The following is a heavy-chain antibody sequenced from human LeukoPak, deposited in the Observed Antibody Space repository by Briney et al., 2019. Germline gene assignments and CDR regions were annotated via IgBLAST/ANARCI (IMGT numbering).Heavy chain of an antibody. CDR2: INHSGST. CDR3: ARHGTVVVIPFDY. CDR1: GGSFSGYY. V-gene: IGHV4-34*01. D-gene: IGHD3-22*01. J-gene: IGHJ4*02. Sequence: PSETLSLTCAVYGGSFSGYYWSWIRQPPGKGLEWIGEINHSGSTNYNPSLKSRVTISVDTSKNQFSLKLSSVTAADTAVYYCARHGTVVVIPFDYWGQGTLVTVSS.